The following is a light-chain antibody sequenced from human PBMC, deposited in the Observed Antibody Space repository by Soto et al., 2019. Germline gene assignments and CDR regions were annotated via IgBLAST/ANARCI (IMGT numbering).Light chain of an antibody. CDR1: SSNIGAGYD. Sequence: QLVLTQPPSGSGAPGQRVTISCTGSSSNIGAGYDVHWYQQLPGTAPKLPIYGNSNRPSGVPDRFSGSKSGTSASLAITGLQAEDEADYYCQSYDSSLSGAVFGGGTQLTVL. CDR3: QSYDSSLSGAV. CDR2: GNS. J-gene: IGLJ7*01. V-gene: IGLV1-40*01.